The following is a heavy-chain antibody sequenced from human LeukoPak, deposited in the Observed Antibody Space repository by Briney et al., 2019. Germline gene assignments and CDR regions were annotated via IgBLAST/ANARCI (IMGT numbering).Heavy chain of an antibody. CDR3: AKLGAREQLVRGPVWDY. J-gene: IGHJ4*02. Sequence: AGGSLRLSCAASGFTFSSYAMHWVRQAPGKGLEWVALISYDERNKYYADSVKGRFTISRDNSKNTLYLQMNSLRAEDTAVYYCAKLGAREQLVRGPVWDYWGQGTLVTVSS. CDR1: GFTFSSYA. CDR2: ISYDERNK. V-gene: IGHV3-30-3*02. D-gene: IGHD6-6*01.